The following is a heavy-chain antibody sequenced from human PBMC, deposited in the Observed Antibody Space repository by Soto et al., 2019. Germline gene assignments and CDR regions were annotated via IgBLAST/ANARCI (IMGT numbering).Heavy chain of an antibody. D-gene: IGHD3-22*01. CDR1: GFTVSSNY. J-gene: IGHJ4*02. V-gene: IGHV3-66*01. CDR3: ARGPVVVTTYFDY. Sequence: GSLRLSCAASGFTVSSNYMSWVRQAPGKGLEWVSVIYSGGSTYYADSVKGRFTISRDNSKNTLYLQMNSLRAEDTAVYYCARGPVVVTTYFDYWGEGTLVTVSS. CDR2: IYSGGST.